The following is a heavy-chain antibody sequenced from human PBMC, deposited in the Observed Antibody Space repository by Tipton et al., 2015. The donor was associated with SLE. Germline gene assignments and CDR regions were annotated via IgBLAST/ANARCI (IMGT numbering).Heavy chain of an antibody. V-gene: IGHV3-23*01. CDR2: ISASGGSN. D-gene: IGHD3-22*01. Sequence: SLRLSCAASGFTFSSYAMSWVRQAPGKGLEWVSGISASGGSNWYADSVKGRFTVSRDNSKYTLYLQMSSLRADDTAVYYCAEDRDFTYYYESYFDQWGQGILVTVSS. J-gene: IGHJ4*02. CDR1: GFTFSSYA. CDR3: AEDRDFTYYYESYFDQ.